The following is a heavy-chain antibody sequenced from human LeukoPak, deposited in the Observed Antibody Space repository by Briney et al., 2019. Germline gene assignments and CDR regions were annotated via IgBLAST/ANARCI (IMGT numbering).Heavy chain of an antibody. CDR1: GFTFSSYA. J-gene: IGHJ4*02. D-gene: IGHD5-12*01. CDR2: ISGSGGST. CDR3: AKSLKWSGYDPFDY. V-gene: IGHV3-23*01. Sequence: GGSLRLSCAASGFTFSSYAMSWCRQAPGKGLEWVLAISGSGGSTYYADSVKGRFTISRDNSKNTLYLQMNSLRAEDTAVYYCAKSLKWSGYDPFDYWGQGTLVTVSS.